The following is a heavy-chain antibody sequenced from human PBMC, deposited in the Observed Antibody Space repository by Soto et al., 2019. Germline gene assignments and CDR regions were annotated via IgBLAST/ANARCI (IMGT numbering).Heavy chain of an antibody. CDR3: ATVLNYFHSGILGMDV. V-gene: IGHV3-33*03. CDR1: GFNFRSYG. J-gene: IGHJ6*02. Sequence: QAQLVESGGGVVQPGRSLRLSCVTPGFNFRSYGMHWVRQAPGKGLEWVAVIWHDGSKIYYADSVKGRFTISRDNSKDTLLMQMHSVGAEDTAVYFCATVLNYFHSGILGMDVWGQGTTVTVSS. D-gene: IGHD3-10*01. CDR2: IWHDGSKI.